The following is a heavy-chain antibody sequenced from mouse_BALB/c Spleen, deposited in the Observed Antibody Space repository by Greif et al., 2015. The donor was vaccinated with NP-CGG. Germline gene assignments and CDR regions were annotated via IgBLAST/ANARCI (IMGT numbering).Heavy chain of an antibody. J-gene: IGHJ4*01. Sequence: EVMLVESGPELVKPGASVKISCKASGYTFTDYNMHWVKQSHGKSLEWMGYIYPYNGGTGYNQKFKSKATLTEDNSTSTAYMELRSLTSEDSAVYYCAKGDYYAMDYWGQGTSVTVSS. CDR1: GYTFTDYN. CDR2: IYPYNGGT. CDR3: AKGDYYAMDY. V-gene: IGHV1S29*02.